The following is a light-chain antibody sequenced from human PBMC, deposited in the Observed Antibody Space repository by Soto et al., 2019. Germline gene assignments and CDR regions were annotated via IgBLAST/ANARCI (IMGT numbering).Light chain of an antibody. J-gene: IGKJ2*02. CDR1: QDISNY. Sequence: DIQMTQSPSSLSASVGDRVTITCQASQDISNYLNWYQQKPGKAPKLLIYDASNLETGVPSRFSGSGSGTDFTFTISSLQPEDIATYYCLQHNSYPRTFGQGTRLEIK. CDR3: LQHNSYPRT. CDR2: DAS. V-gene: IGKV1-33*01.